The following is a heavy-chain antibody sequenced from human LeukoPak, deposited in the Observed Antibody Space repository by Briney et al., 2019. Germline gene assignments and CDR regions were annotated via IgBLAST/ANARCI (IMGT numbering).Heavy chain of an antibody. D-gene: IGHD6-13*01. CDR2: IYPGDSDT. V-gene: IGHV5-51*01. Sequence: ESLKISCKGSGYRFTSYWIGWVRQMPGKGLEWMGIIYPGDSDTRYSPSFQGQVTISADKSISTAYLQWSSLKASDTAMYYCARIYPRIAAQNWFDPWGQGTLVTVSS. CDR1: GYRFTSYW. CDR3: ARIYPRIAAQNWFDP. J-gene: IGHJ5*02.